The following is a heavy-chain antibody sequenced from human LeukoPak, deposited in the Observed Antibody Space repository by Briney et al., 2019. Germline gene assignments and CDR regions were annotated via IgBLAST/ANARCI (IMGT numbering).Heavy chain of an antibody. J-gene: IGHJ4*02. V-gene: IGHV4-39*07. CDR2: IYYSGNT. CDR1: GGSISSSSYY. D-gene: IGHD2-15*01. Sequence: SETLSLTCTVSGGSISSSSYYWGWIRQPPGKGLEWIGSIYYSGNTYYNPSLKSRVTISVDTSKNQFSLKLSSVTAADTAVYYCARDYQDNIQSPPGYWGQGTLVTVSS. CDR3: ARDYQDNIQSPPGY.